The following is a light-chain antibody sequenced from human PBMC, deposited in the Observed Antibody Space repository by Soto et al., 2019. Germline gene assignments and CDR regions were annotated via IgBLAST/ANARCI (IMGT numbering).Light chain of an antibody. CDR2: QTS. CDR3: QQYNNWPPIT. V-gene: IGKV3D-15*01. J-gene: IGKJ5*01. CDR1: QYINTR. Sequence: EIVLTQSPATLSSFPGDRVTLSCRASQYINTRLAWYQHRPGQAPSLLIYQTSTRAAGIPASFSASGSGTEFTLTISSLQSEDFAVYYCQQYNNWPPITFGQGTRLEIK.